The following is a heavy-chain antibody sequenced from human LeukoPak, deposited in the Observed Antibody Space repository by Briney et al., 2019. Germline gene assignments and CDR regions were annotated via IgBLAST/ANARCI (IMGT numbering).Heavy chain of an antibody. D-gene: IGHD4-23*01. J-gene: IGHJ4*02. Sequence: PSETLSLTCTVSGASFSSTSYYWGWIRQPPGKGLEWIGSIYYSGNTYYNQSLRSRVTISVDTSKNQFSLKLTSVTAADTAVYYCARARSVGNNFDYWGQGTLVTVSS. V-gene: IGHV4-39*01. CDR2: IYYSGNT. CDR1: GASFSSTSYY. CDR3: ARARSVGNNFDY.